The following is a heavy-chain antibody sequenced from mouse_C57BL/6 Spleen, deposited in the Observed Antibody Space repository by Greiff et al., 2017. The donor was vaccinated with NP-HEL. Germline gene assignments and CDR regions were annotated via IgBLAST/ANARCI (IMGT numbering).Heavy chain of an antibody. CDR3: ARSTIPAGGWFAY. Sequence: VKLQQPGAELVMPGASVKLSCKASGYTFTSYWMHWVKQRPGQGLEWIGEIDPSDSYTNYNQKFKGKSTLTVDKSSSTAYMQLSSLTSEDSAVYDCARSTIPAGGWFAYWGQGTLVTVSA. CDR2: IDPSDSYT. J-gene: IGHJ3*01. CDR1: GYTFTSYW. V-gene: IGHV1-69*01. D-gene: IGHD2-1*01.